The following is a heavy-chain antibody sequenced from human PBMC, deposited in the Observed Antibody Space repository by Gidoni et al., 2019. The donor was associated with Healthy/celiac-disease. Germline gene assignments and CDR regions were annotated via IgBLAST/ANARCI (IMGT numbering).Heavy chain of an antibody. J-gene: IGHJ4*02. Sequence: EVQLVESGGGLVQPGGSLRLSCAASGFTFSSYSMNWVRQAPGKGLEWVSYISSSSSTIYYADSVKGRFTISRDNAKNSLYLQMNSLRDEDTAVYYCARHPVVTSTVTTEGPAYTFDYWGQGTLVTVSS. CDR1: GFTFSSYS. D-gene: IGHD4-4*01. V-gene: IGHV3-48*02. CDR2: ISSSSSTI. CDR3: ARHPVVTSTVTTEGPAYTFDY.